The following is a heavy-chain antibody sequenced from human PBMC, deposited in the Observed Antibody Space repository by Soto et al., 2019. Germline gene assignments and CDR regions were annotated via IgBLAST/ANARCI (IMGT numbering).Heavy chain of an antibody. CDR3: AKDKNYDDFWSGYLSHDY. D-gene: IGHD3-3*01. CDR2: ISGSGGST. J-gene: IGHJ4*02. CDR1: GFTFSSYA. Sequence: PGGSLRLSCAASGFTFSSYAMSWVRQAPGKGLEWVSAISGSGGSTYYADSVKGRFTISRDNSKNTLYLQMNSLRAEDTAVYYCAKDKNYDDFWSGYLSHDYWGQGTLVTVSS. V-gene: IGHV3-23*01.